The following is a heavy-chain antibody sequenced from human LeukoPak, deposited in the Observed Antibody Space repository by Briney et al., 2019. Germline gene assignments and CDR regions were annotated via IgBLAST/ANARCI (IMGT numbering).Heavy chain of an antibody. CDR3: ARGLRYFDWLFATFDY. CDR1: GFTFSSYS. Sequence: GGSLRLSCAASGFTFSSYSMNWVRQAPGKGLEWVSSISSSSSYIYYADSVKGRFTISRDNAKNSLYLQMNSLRAEDTAVYYCARGLRYFDWLFATFDYWGRGTLVTVSS. CDR2: ISSSSSYI. J-gene: IGHJ4*02. V-gene: IGHV3-21*01. D-gene: IGHD3-9*01.